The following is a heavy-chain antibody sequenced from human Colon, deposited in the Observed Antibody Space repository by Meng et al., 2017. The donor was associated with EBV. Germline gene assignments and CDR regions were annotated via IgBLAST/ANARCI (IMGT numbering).Heavy chain of an antibody. CDR3: ARGKQDAWELLAY. CDR2: IGDSVST. D-gene: IGHD1-26*01. V-gene: IGHV4-4*02. J-gene: IGHJ4*02. CDR1: GGAISSTSR. Sequence: QVRMQEACRGLVTPSGSLALTCGVSGGAISSTSRRTWVRQAPGKGLEWIGDIGDSVSTNYNTSLINRIGITLDKSKNHISLKVLSVIAADTAVYYCARGKQDAWELLAYWGQGALVTVSS.